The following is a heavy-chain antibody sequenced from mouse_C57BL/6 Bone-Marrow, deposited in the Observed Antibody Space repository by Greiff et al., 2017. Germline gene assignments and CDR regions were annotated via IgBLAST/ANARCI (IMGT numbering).Heavy chain of an antibody. Sequence: QVQLQQPGAELVRPGTSVKLSCKASGYTFTSYWMHWVKQRPGQGLEWIGVIDPSDSYTNYNQKFKGKATLTVDTSSSTAYMQLSSLTSEDSAVYYCARNKLGYVAMDYWGQGTSVTVSS. CDR1: GYTFTSYW. CDR3: ARNKLGYVAMDY. V-gene: IGHV1-59*01. CDR2: IDPSDSYT. J-gene: IGHJ4*01.